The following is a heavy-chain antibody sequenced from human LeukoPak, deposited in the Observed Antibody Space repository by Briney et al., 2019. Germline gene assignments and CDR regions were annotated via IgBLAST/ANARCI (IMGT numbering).Heavy chain of an antibody. CDR3: ARGKGRRIMITFGGVGFDY. J-gene: IGHJ4*02. Sequence: SETLSLTCTVSGYSISSGYYWGWIRQPPGKGLEWIGSIYHSGSTYYNPSLKSRVTISVDTSKNQFSLKLSSVTAADTAVYYCARGKGRRIMITFGGVGFDYWGQGTLVTVSS. D-gene: IGHD3-16*01. CDR1: GYSISSGYY. CDR2: IYHSGST. V-gene: IGHV4-38-2*02.